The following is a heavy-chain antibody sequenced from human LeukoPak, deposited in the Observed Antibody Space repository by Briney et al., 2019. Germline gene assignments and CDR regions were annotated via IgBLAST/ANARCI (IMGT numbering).Heavy chain of an antibody. CDR2: ISSSSSYI. V-gene: IGHV3-21*01. J-gene: IGHJ4*02. CDR1: GFTFSSSS. CDR3: AREWGIAVIDY. Sequence: GVILRLSCAASGFTFSSSSMNWVRQAPGKGLEWVSSISSSSSYIYYADSVKGRFTISRDNAKNSLYLQMNSLRAEDTAVYYCAREWGIAVIDYWGQGTLVTVSS. D-gene: IGHD6-19*01.